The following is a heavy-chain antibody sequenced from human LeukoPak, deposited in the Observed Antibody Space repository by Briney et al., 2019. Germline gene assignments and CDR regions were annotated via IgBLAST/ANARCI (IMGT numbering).Heavy chain of an antibody. V-gene: IGHV3-21*01. D-gene: IGHD3-16*01. Sequence: PGGSLRLSCAASGFTFSSYSMNWVRQAPGKGLEWVSSISSSSSYIYYADSVKGRFTISRDNAKNSLYLQMNSLRAEDTAVYYCARDWGLQWIVFDAFDIWGQGTMVTVSS. J-gene: IGHJ3*02. CDR2: ISSSSSYI. CDR1: GFTFSSYS. CDR3: ARDWGLQWIVFDAFDI.